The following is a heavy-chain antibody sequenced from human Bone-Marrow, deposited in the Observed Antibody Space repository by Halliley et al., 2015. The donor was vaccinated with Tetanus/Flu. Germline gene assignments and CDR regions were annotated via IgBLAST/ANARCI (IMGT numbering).Heavy chain of an antibody. CDR3: ASDSSGFHVGYNGLDV. J-gene: IGHJ6*02. CDR1: RLTFSNYW. D-gene: IGHD3-22*01. V-gene: IGHV3-74*01. CDR2: ISGDGRST. Sequence: SLRLSCEDSRLTFSNYWMHWVRQAPGKGLVWVSRISGDGRSTFYVDSVQGRFTISRDNANKTLYLQMDSLRAEDTAVYYCASDSSGFHVGYNGLDVWGQGTTVTVSS.